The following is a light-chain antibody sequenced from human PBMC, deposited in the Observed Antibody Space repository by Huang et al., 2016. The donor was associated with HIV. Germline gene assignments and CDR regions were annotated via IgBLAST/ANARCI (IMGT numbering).Light chain of an antibody. V-gene: IGKV1-39*01. CDR1: QSISSY. CDR3: QQTYIIPIT. J-gene: IGKJ2*01. Sequence: DIQLTQSPFSLSASVGDRVTITCRASQSISSYLNWYQQKHGKAPKILIYAASTFQSGIPSRFSGSGAGTDFTLTITSLQPEDFATYYCQQTYIIPITFGQGTKLEIK. CDR2: AAS.